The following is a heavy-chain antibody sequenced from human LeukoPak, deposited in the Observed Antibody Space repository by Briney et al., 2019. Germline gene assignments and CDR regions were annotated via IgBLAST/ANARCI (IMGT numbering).Heavy chain of an antibody. V-gene: IGHV4-39*01. CDR1: GGSISSSSYY. D-gene: IGHD3-22*01. J-gene: IGHJ5*02. CDR2: IYYSGST. Sequence: PSETLSLTCTVSGGSISSSSYYWGWIRQPPGKGLEWIGSIYYSGSTYYNPSLKSRVTISVDTSKNQFSLKLSSVTAADTAVYYCARSREERVSGYYYGLFDPWGQGTLVTVSS. CDR3: ARSREERVSGYYYGLFDP.